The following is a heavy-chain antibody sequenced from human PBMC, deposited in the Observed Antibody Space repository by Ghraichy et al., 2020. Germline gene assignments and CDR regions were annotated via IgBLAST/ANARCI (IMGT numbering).Heavy chain of an antibody. V-gene: IGHV4-39*01. J-gene: IGHJ4*02. CDR1: GGSISSSSYY. Sequence: SETLSLTCTVSGGSISSSSYYWGWIRQPPGKGLEWIGSIYYSGSTYYNPSLKSRVTISVDTSKNQFSLKLSSVTAADTAVYYCARQAQTHYYDSSGLNDYWGQGTLVTVSS. CDR2: IYYSGST. D-gene: IGHD3-22*01. CDR3: ARQAQTHYYDSSGLNDY.